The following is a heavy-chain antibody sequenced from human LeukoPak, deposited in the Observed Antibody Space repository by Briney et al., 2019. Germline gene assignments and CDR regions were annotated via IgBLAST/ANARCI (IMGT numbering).Heavy chain of an antibody. J-gene: IGHJ4*02. CDR3: ARFAVHRRLAVNGQFGLDY. CDR2: INPNSGGT. CDR1: GYTFTNYY. V-gene: IGHV1-2*02. Sequence: ASVKVSCKPSGYTFTNYYMYWVRQAPGQGLEWMGWINPNSGGTNYAQKFQGRVTMTRDTSTSTVYMELSSLRSEDTAVYYCARFAVHRRLAVNGQFGLDYWGQGTLVTVSS. D-gene: IGHD6-19*01.